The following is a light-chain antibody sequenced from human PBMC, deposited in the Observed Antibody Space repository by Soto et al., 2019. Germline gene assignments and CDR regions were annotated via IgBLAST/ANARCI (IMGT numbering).Light chain of an antibody. J-gene: IGKJ1*01. Sequence: EIVLTPSPGTLSLSPGERATLSCRASQSISNNYLAWYQQNPGQGPRLLIHGASIRASRTPDRFSGSGSGTDVPLTISRLEPEEVAVYYCLQYGSSPARTFGQGTKVEIK. V-gene: IGKV3-20*01. CDR1: QSISNNY. CDR3: LQYGSSPART. CDR2: GAS.